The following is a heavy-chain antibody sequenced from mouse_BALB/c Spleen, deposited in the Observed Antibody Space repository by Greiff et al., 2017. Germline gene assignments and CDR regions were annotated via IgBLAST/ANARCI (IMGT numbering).Heavy chain of an antibody. D-gene: IGHD4-1*02. CDR2: ISNGGGST. CDR3: ANNWDDLAWFAY. Sequence: DVKLVESGGGLVQPGGSLKLSCAASGFTFSSYTMSWVRQTPEKRLEWVAYISNGGGSTYYPDTVKGRFTISRDNAKNTLYLQMSSLKSEDTAMYYCANNWDDLAWFAYWGQGTLVTVSA. CDR1: GFTFSSYT. J-gene: IGHJ3*01. V-gene: IGHV5-12-2*01.